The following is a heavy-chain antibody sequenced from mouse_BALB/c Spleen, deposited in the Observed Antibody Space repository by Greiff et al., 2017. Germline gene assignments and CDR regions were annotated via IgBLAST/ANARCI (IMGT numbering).Heavy chain of an antibody. CDR2: INPGSGGT. Sequence: VQLQQPGAELVRPGTSVKVSCKASGYAFTNYLIEWVKQRPGQGLEWIGVINPGSGGTNYNEKFKGKATLTADKSSSTAYMQLSSLTSDDSAVYFCARSGYYGSSYGYWGQGTTLTVSS. J-gene: IGHJ2*01. CDR1: GYAFTNYL. D-gene: IGHD1-1*01. V-gene: IGHV1-54*01. CDR3: ARSGYYGSSYGY.